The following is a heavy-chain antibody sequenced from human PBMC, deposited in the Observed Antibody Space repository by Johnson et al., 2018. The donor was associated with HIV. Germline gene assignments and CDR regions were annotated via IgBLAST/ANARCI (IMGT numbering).Heavy chain of an antibody. Sequence: VQLVESGGGLVQPGGSLRLSCAASGFTFSSYAMSWVRQAPGKGLEWVSGINWNGGSRGYADSVKGRFTISRDNAKSSLYLQMNSLRAEDTALYYCVRAQFLEWLFFDAFDIWGQGTVVTVSS. CDR1: GFTFSSYA. CDR3: VRAQFLEWLFFDAFDI. D-gene: IGHD3-3*01. V-gene: IGHV3-20*04. J-gene: IGHJ3*02. CDR2: INWNGGSR.